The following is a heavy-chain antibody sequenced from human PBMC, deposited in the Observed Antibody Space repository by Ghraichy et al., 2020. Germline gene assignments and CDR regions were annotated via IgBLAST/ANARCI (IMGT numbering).Heavy chain of an antibody. CDR2: ISGSGVT. Sequence: GGSLRLSCAASGFNFGSYAMSWVRQAPGKGMEWVSQISGSGVTHATQYADSVRGRFIISRDNSNNILSLQMNNLRVDDTAVYYCVKDLDYDSPWGTYPFEQWGQGTLVTVSS. CDR1: GFNFGSYA. CDR3: VKDLDYDSPWGTYPFEQ. D-gene: IGHD3-16*01. V-gene: IGHV3-23*01. J-gene: IGHJ1*01.